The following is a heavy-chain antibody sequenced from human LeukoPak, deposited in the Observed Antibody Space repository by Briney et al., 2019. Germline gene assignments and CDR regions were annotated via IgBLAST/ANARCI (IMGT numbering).Heavy chain of an antibody. CDR2: IYSGGTT. CDR3: ARDGPLRYCSGGSCYARSNIYY. D-gene: IGHD2-15*01. CDR1: GFTVSSNY. J-gene: IGHJ4*02. Sequence: GGSLRLSCAASGFTVSSNYMSWVRQAPGKGLEWVSVIYSGGTTFYADSVKGRFTISRDNSKNTLYLQMNSLRAEDTAVYYCARDGPLRYCSGGSCYARSNIYYWGQGTLVTVSP. V-gene: IGHV3-66*01.